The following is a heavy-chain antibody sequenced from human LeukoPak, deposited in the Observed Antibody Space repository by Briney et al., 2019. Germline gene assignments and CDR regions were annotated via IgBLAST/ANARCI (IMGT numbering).Heavy chain of an antibody. CDR3: ARHRSGSYRGPIYYYYYYYMDV. Sequence: SETLSLTCAVYGGSFSGYYWSWIRQPPGKGLEWIGEINHSGSTNYNPSLKSRVTISVDTSKNQFSLKLSSVTAADTAVYYCARHRSGSYRGPIYYYYYYYMDVWGKGTTVTVSS. CDR2: INHSGST. J-gene: IGHJ6*03. V-gene: IGHV4-34*01. CDR1: GGSFSGYY. D-gene: IGHD1-26*01.